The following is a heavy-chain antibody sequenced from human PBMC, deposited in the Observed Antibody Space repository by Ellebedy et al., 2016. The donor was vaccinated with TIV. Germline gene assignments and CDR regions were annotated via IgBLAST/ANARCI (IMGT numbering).Heavy chain of an antibody. Sequence: ASVKVSCKTSGYTFTGYYMHWVRQAPGQGPEWMGWINPKSGGTNYAQNFQGRVTMTRDTSINTAFMELNRLQSDDTAVYYCARVLRATSGMDVWGHGTTVIVS. CDR3: ARVLRATSGMDV. CDR2: INPKSGGT. V-gene: IGHV1-2*02. CDR1: GYTFTGYY. J-gene: IGHJ6*02. D-gene: IGHD4/OR15-4a*01.